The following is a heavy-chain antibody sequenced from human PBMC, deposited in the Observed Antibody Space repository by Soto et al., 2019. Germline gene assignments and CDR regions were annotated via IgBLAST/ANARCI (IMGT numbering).Heavy chain of an antibody. CDR2: IIPIFGTA. CDR1: GGTFSRYA. CDR3: ARDSYSGSGSYSPRLNWFDP. J-gene: IGHJ5*02. Sequence: SVKVSCKASGGTFSRYAISWVGQAPGQGLEWMGGIIPIFGTANYAQKFQGRVTITADESTSTAYMELSSLRSEDTAVYYCARDSYSGSGSYSPRLNWFDPWGQGTLVTVSS. D-gene: IGHD3-10*01. V-gene: IGHV1-69*13.